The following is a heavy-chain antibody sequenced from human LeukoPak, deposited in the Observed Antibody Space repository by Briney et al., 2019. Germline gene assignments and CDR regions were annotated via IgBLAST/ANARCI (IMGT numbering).Heavy chain of an antibody. V-gene: IGHV1-2*02. D-gene: IGHD6-25*01. Sequence: ASVKVSCKASGYTFTGYYMHWVRQAPGQGLEWMGWINPNSGGTNYAQKLQGRVTMTRDTSISTAYMGLSRLRSDDTAVYYCAKGLKGLASAAPSSHLYLDYWGQGILVTVS. CDR1: GYTFTGYY. J-gene: IGHJ4*02. CDR3: AKGLKGLASAAPSSHLYLDY. CDR2: INPNSGGT.